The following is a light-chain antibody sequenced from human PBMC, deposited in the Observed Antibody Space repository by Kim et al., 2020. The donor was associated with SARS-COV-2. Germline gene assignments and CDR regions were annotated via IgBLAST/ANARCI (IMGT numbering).Light chain of an antibody. J-gene: IGLJ3*02. CDR3: QSYDSSNWV. CDR1: RGSSASNY. CDR2: EDN. Sequence: GKTVTTSCTRSRGSSASNYVQWYQQRPGSAPSTVIYEDNQRPSGVPDRFSGSIDSSSNSASLTISGLKTEDEADYYCQSYDSSNWVFGGGTQLTVL. V-gene: IGLV6-57*03.